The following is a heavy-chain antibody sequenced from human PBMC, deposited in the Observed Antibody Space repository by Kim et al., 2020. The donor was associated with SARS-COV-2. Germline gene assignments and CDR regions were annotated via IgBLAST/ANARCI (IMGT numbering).Heavy chain of an antibody. V-gene: IGHV1-24*01. CDR1: GYTLTELS. J-gene: IGHJ4*02. CDR2: FDPEDGET. D-gene: IGHD3-10*01. Sequence: ASVNVSCKVSGYTLTELSMHWVRQAPGKGLEWMGGFDPEDGETNYAQKLQGRVTMTVDTATDTAYMELSSLRSEDTAVYYCATGWTMVRGVYFDYWGQGTLVTVSS. CDR3: ATGWTMVRGVYFDY.